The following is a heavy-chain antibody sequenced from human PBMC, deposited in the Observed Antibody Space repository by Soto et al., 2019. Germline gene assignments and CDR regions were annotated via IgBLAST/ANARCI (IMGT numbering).Heavy chain of an antibody. Sequence: SETLSLTCDMYGGSFSGYYWTWIRQPPGKGLEWIGEINHIGRTNYNPSLKSRVTIVLDTSKNQFSLKLTSVTAADTAVYYCLMVTFSAMDVWGQGTTVTV. J-gene: IGHJ6*02. V-gene: IGHV4-34*01. D-gene: IGHD2-15*01. CDR3: LMVTFSAMDV. CDR1: GGSFSGYY. CDR2: INHIGRT.